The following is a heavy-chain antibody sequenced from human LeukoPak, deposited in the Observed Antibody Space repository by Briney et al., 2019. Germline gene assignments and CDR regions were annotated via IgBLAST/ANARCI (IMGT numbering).Heavy chain of an antibody. J-gene: IGHJ4*02. D-gene: IGHD1-26*01. V-gene: IGHV1-18*01. Sequence: GASVKVSCKTSGYSFPNYGISWVRQAPGQGLEWMGWISGYDGNTNFARKFQDRLTMTTDTSASTAYMELRSLRFGDTAVFYCARGLYHSYPDYWGQGTLVTVSS. CDR3: ARGLYHSYPDY. CDR1: GYSFPNYG. CDR2: ISGYDGNT.